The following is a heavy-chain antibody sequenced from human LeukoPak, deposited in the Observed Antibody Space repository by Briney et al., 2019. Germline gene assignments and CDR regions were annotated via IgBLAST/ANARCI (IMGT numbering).Heavy chain of an antibody. CDR2: IYYSGKT. V-gene: IGHV4-59*01. CDR3: ARGTYNTGYWTLDS. J-gene: IGHJ4*02. Sequence: SETLSLTCSVSGGSMESSYWTWTRQPPGKGLEWIGYIYYSGKTTYNPSLKSRVTISLDMSINQFSLNLSSVTAADTALYYCARGTYNTGYWTLDSWGQGTLVAVSS. CDR1: GGSMESSY. D-gene: IGHD6-19*01.